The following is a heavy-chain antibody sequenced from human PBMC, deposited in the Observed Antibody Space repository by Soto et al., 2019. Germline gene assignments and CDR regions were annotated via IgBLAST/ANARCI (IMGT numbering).Heavy chain of an antibody. CDR2: IYPRDSDT. J-gene: IGHJ5*02. CDR3: VRRSDWFNL. CDR1: GYGFTSYW. V-gene: IGHV5-51*01. Sequence: GGSLKISCKGSGYGFTSYWIGWVRQMPGKGLEWMGIIYPRDSDTRYSPSFEGQVTISADKSISTAYLQWSSLKASDTAIYYCVRRSDWFNLWGQGTLVTVSS.